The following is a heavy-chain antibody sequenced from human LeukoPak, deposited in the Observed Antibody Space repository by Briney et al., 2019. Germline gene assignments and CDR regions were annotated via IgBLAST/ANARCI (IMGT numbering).Heavy chain of an antibody. J-gene: IGHJ4*02. CDR3: ARSDVYCSSTSCYTIDY. V-gene: IGHV1-2*02. CDR1: GYTFTGYF. D-gene: IGHD2-2*02. Sequence: ASVKVSCKASGYTFTGYFMHWVRQAPGQGLEWMGWINPNSGGTNYAQKFQGRVTMTRDTSINTAYVELSRLRSDDTAVYYCARSDVYCSSTSCYTIDYWGQGTLVTVSS. CDR2: INPNSGGT.